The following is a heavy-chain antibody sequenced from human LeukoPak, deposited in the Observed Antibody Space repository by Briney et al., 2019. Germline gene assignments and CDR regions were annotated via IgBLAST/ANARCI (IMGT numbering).Heavy chain of an antibody. J-gene: IGHJ4*02. Sequence: SETLSLTCTVSGGSISNYYWGWIRQPPGKGLEWIGSIYYSGSTYYNPSLKSRVTISVDTSKNQFSLKLSSVTAADTAVYYCASGTSSGWYGSWGQGTLVTVSS. V-gene: IGHV4-39*07. D-gene: IGHD6-19*01. CDR1: GGSISNYY. CDR2: IYYSGST. CDR3: ASGTSSGWYGS.